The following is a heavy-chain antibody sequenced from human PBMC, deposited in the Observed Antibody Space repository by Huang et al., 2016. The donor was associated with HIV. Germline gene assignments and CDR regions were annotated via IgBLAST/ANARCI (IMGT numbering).Heavy chain of an antibody. CDR3: ARDPKYHRIGYYRQRRGIDI. CDR1: GYTFTSYG. Sequence: QIQLMQSGPELKQPGASVKVSCKASGYTFTSYGITWVRQAPGQGPEWMGWSNAASGDKEYAQKFQGRVTLTTDTSTNIAYMELRSLRSDDTAKYYCARDPKYHRIGYYRQRRGIDIWGQGTMVIVSS. CDR2: SNAASGDK. D-gene: IGHD3-22*01. J-gene: IGHJ3*02. V-gene: IGHV1-18*01.